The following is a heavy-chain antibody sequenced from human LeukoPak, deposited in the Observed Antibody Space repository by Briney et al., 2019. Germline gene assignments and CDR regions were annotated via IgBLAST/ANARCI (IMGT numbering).Heavy chain of an antibody. V-gene: IGHV4-30-4*01. CDR3: ARGISYYDSSGDNWFDP. D-gene: IGHD3-22*01. J-gene: IGHJ5*02. CDR2: IYYSGST. CDR1: GGSISSGDYY. Sequence: PSQTLSLTCTVSGGSISSGDYYWSWIRQPPGKGLEWIGYIYYSGSTSYYPSLRSRVTISVDTSKNQFSLKLSSVTAADTAVYYCARGISYYDSSGDNWFDPWGQGTLVTVSS.